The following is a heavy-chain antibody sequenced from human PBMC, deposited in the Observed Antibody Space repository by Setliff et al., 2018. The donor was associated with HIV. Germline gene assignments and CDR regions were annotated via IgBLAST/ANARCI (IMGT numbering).Heavy chain of an antibody. Sequence: GGSLRLSCAASGFTFSRYGMHWVRQAPGKGLEWVSSISSTGSHIDYIDSLKGRFTISRDNAKNSLYLQMNSLRAEDTAVYYCASIELAAMVPVDYWGQGTLVTVSS. CDR2: ISSTGSHI. J-gene: IGHJ4*02. V-gene: IGHV3-21*01. CDR3: ASIELAAMVPVDY. D-gene: IGHD5-18*01. CDR1: GFTFSRYG.